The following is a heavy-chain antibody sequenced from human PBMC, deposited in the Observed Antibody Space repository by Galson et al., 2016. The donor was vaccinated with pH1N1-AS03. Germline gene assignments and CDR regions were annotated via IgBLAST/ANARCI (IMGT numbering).Heavy chain of an antibody. V-gene: IGHV2-5*02. Sequence: PALVKPTQTLTLTCAFSGFSLSTGGVHVAWIRQPPGKALEWLALIFWGGETRYRPSLRSRLTITKDPSKNQVVLTMTNMDPVDTATYYCARSTHVNEGLDFWGQGTLVTVSS. CDR2: IFWGGET. J-gene: IGHJ4*02. CDR1: GFSLSTGGVH. CDR3: ARSTHVNEGLDF. D-gene: IGHD2-8*01.